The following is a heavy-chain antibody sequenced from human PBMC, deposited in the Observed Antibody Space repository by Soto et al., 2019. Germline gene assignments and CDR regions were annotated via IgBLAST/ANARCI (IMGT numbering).Heavy chain of an antibody. Sequence: QVQVVESGGGVVQPGRSLRLSCAASGFTFSNYGMHWVRQAPGKGLDWVSVISYDGSIEYYSESVKGRFTMSRDNSENTVYLQMNSLRTEDTAVYFCGRDWVWFGAHPIDNWGQGTLVTVSS. CDR3: GRDWVWFGAHPIDN. CDR1: GFTFSNYG. V-gene: IGHV3-30*03. J-gene: IGHJ4*02. D-gene: IGHD3-10*01. CDR2: ISYDGSIE.